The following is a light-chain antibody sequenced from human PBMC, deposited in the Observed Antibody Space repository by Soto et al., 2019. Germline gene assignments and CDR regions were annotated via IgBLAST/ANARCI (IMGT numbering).Light chain of an antibody. CDR1: QDINKW. CDR2: DAC. J-gene: IGKJ1*01. V-gene: IGKV1-5*02. CDR3: QQYNSDSTWQ. Sequence: DLPLSHAAGPRSSPVGNIVTMICRPSQDINKWLGWYQQKPGLAPKLLIYDACSLESGVQSRFSGSGSGTEFTLTISSLQPDDFATYYCQQYNSDSTWQFGQGTKVEI.